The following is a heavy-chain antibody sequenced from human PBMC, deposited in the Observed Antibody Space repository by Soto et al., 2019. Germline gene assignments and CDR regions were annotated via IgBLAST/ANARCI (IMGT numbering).Heavy chain of an antibody. J-gene: IGHJ4*02. D-gene: IGHD5-12*01. CDR3: ARRAYSGYDWILDY. V-gene: IGHV4-39*01. CDR1: GGSISSSSYY. CDR2: IYYSGST. Sequence: SETLSLTCTVSGGSISSSSYYWGWIRQPPGKGLEWIGSIYYSGSTYYNPSLKSRVTISVDTSKNQFSLKLSSVTAADTAVYYCARRAYSGYDWILDYWGQGTLVTVSS.